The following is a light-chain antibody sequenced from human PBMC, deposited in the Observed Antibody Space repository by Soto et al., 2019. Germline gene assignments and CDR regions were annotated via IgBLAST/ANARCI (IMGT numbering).Light chain of an antibody. CDR1: QSISDY. Sequence: DIQMTQSPSTLSASVGDRVTITCRASQSISDYLAWYQQKPGKAPRLLIYRASTLQGGVPSRFSGSGSGTEFTLTISCLQSEDFATYYCQQYYSYPPITFGQGTRLEIK. V-gene: IGKV1-5*03. CDR2: RAS. CDR3: QQYYSYPPIT. J-gene: IGKJ5*01.